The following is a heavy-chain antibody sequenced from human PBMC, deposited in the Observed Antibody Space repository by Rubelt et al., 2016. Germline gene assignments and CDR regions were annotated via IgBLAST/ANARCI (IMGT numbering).Heavy chain of an antibody. D-gene: IGHD4-23*01. V-gene: IGHV4-59*05. CDR1: GGSISNYY. CDR3: ARRSVTDYYYYMDV. J-gene: IGHJ6*03. CDR2: IYYSGST. Sequence: QVQLQESGPGLVKPSETLSLTCTVSGGSISNYYWSWIRKPPGTGLEWIGSIYYSGSTYYNPSLKSRVTISVDPSKNQCSLKLSSVTAADTAVYYCARRSVTDYYYYMDVWGKGTTVTVSS.